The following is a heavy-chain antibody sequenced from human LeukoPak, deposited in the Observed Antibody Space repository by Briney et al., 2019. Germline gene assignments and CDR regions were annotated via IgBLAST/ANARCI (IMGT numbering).Heavy chain of an antibody. CDR2: IYYTGST. J-gene: IGHJ6*03. V-gene: IGHV4-39*07. CDR3: ATGQVDYFYYMDV. CDR1: RGSVSSSTYY. Sequence: SETLSLTCTVSRGSVSSSTYYWSWVRQPPGKGLEWIASIYYTGSTYYNPSLKSRVTISLDMSKNEFFLTMTSVTAADTAVYFCATGQVDYFYYMDVWGKGTTVTVSS.